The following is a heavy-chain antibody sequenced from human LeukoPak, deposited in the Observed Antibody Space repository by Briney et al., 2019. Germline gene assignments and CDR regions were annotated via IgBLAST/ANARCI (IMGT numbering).Heavy chain of an antibody. D-gene: IGHD5-24*01. V-gene: IGHV4-31*03. J-gene: IGHJ4*02. Sequence: SETLSLTCTVSGGSISSGAYYWSWIRQHPGRGREWFGYIYYSGSTYYNPSLKSRVTMSVDTSKNQFSLKLSSVTAADTAVYYCARVEAATTNPRFDYWGQGTLVTVSS. CDR3: ARVEAATTNPRFDY. CDR2: IYYSGST. CDR1: GGSISSGAYY.